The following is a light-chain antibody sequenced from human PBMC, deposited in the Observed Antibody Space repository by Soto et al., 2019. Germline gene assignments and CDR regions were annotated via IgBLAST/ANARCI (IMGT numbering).Light chain of an antibody. J-gene: IGKJ4*01. V-gene: IGKV2-40*01. CDR3: MQSIEFPLT. CDR1: QSLLDSDDGNTY. CDR2: TVS. Sequence: DIVMTQTPLSLPVTPGEPASISCRSSQSLLDSDDGNTYLDWYLQKPGQSPQLLIYTVSYRASGVPDRFSGSGSGTDFTLKISRVEAEDVGVYYCMQSIEFPLTFGGGTKADIK.